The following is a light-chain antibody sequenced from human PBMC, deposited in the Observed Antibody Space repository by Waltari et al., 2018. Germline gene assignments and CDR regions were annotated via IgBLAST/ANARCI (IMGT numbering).Light chain of an antibody. CDR2: GVN. Sequence: QSAPTQPPSVSGSPGQSVTISCTGTSSDVGAYTYVSWYQQHPGKAPKLMIYGVNNRPSGVSDRFFGSKSGNTASLTISWLQSEDEADYYCCSYTISSTWLFGGGTRLTVL. CDR1: SSDVGAYTY. J-gene: IGLJ3*02. V-gene: IGLV2-14*01. CDR3: CSYTISSTWL.